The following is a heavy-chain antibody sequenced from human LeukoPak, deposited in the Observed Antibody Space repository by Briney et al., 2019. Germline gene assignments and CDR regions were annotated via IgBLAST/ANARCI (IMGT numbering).Heavy chain of an antibody. V-gene: IGHV3-23*01. D-gene: IGHD3-10*01. Sequence: GGSLRLSCAASGFTFSSYATTWVRQAPGKGLEWVSGVSGNGYSTYYADSVRGRFTVSRDNSKNTLFLRMNSLRADDTAVYYCATVGHYGPGSSRLTWFESWGQGTLVMVSS. CDR2: VSGNGYST. CDR3: ATVGHYGPGSSRLTWFES. J-gene: IGHJ5*01. CDR1: GFTFSSYA.